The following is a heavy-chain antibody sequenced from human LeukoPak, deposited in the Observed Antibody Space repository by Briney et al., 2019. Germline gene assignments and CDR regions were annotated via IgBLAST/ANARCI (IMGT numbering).Heavy chain of an antibody. CDR3: AKIGMAGRPHLDY. CDR2: ISGSGGST. J-gene: IGHJ4*02. CDR1: GFTFSSYA. D-gene: IGHD6-19*01. Sequence: GGSLRLSCAASGFTFSSYAMSWIRQAQGKGLEWVSAISGSGGSTYYADSVKGRFTISRDNSKNTLYLQMNSLRAEDTAVYYCAKIGMAGRPHLDYWGQGTLVTASS. V-gene: IGHV3-23*01.